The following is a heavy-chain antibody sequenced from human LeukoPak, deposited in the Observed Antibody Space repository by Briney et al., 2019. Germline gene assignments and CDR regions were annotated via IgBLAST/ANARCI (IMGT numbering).Heavy chain of an antibody. CDR2: ISYDGSNK. CDR3: ARDKVSDPSIAVAGTLDY. CDR1: GFTFSSYA. J-gene: IGHJ4*02. Sequence: GGSLRLSCAASGFTFSSYAMHWVRQAPGKGLEWVAVISYDGSNKYYADSVKGRFTISRDNSKNTLYLQMNSLRAEDTAVYYCARDKVSDPSIAVAGTLDYWGQGTLVTVSS. D-gene: IGHD6-19*01. V-gene: IGHV3-30-3*01.